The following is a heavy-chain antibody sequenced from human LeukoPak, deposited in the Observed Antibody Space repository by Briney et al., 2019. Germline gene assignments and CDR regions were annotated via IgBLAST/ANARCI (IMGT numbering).Heavy chain of an antibody. CDR3: ARSRYSSSWYELVDY. CDR1: GYSFPTYW. D-gene: IGHD6-13*01. V-gene: IGHV5-51*01. J-gene: IGHJ4*02. Sequence: GESLKISCKGSGYSFPTYWIGWVRQMPGKGLEWMGIIYPSDSDTRYSPSFQGQVTISADKSISTAHLQWSSLKASDTAMYYCARSRYSSSWYELVDYWGQGTLLTVSS. CDR2: IYPSDSDT.